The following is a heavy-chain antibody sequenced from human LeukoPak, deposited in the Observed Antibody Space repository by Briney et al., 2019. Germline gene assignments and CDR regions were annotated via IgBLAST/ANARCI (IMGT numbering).Heavy chain of an antibody. D-gene: IGHD3-22*01. CDR3: AKASITYDSSGYYFDY. V-gene: IGHV3-7*03. J-gene: IGHJ4*02. Sequence: GGSLRLSCAASGFTFSSYWMSWVRQAPGKGLEWVANIKQDGSEKYYVDSVKGRFTISRDNSRNTLYLQMNSLRAEDMALYYCAKASITYDSSGYYFDYWGQGTLVTVSS. CDR2: IKQDGSEK. CDR1: GFTFSSYW.